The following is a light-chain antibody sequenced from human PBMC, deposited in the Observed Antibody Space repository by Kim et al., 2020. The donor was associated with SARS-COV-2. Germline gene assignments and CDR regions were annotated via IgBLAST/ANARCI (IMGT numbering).Light chain of an antibody. CDR3: QQYNSSVWT. Sequence: ELVLTQSPGTLSLSPGEGATLSCRASPSVNGRFLAWYQQKPGQAPRLLIYGASTRATGIPDRFSGSGSGTDFTLTISRLEPEDFAMYYCQQYNSSVWTFGQGTKVDIK. CDR1: PSVNGRF. J-gene: IGKJ1*01. CDR2: GAS. V-gene: IGKV3-20*01.